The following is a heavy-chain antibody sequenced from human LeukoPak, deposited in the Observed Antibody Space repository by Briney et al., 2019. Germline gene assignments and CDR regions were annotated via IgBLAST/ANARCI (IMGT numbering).Heavy chain of an antibody. J-gene: IGHJ4*02. V-gene: IGHV3-74*01. Sequence: WGSLRLSCTASGFTFSSYWMHWVRQAPGKGLVWFSRINSDKCSTSYADSVKGRFTISRDNAKNTLYLKMNSLGAEDTAVYYCARRIQGMAPYYFDYWGQGTLVTVSS. CDR1: GFTFSSYW. CDR2: INSDKCST. D-gene: IGHD5-24*01. CDR3: ARRIQGMAPYYFDY.